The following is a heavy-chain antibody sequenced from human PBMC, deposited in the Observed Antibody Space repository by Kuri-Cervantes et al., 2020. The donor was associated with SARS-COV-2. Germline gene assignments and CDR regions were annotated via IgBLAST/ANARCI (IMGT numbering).Heavy chain of an antibody. V-gene: IGHV3-30*02. J-gene: IGHJ5*02. Sequence: GESLKISCAASGFTFSNAWMSWVRQAPGKGLEWVAFIRYDGSNKYYADSVKGRFTISRDNSKNTLYLQMNSLRADDTAVYYCARGGEDFVQETRNWFEPWGRGTQVTVSS. CDR3: ARGGEDFVQETRNWFEP. CDR1: GFTFSNAW. D-gene: IGHD2-8*01. CDR2: IRYDGSNK.